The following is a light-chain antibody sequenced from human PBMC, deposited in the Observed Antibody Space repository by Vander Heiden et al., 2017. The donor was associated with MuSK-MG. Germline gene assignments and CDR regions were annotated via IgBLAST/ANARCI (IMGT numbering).Light chain of an antibody. CDR3: QQGYTSLET. CDR1: QAISTY. CDR2: GAS. Sequence: DIQMTQSPSSLSASIGDRVTITCRASQAISTYLNWYHHKPGKAPKLLIYGASTLHSGVPSRFSGSGSGTDFTLTISSLQPEDFATYYCQQGYTSLETFGGGTKVEIK. V-gene: IGKV1-39*01. J-gene: IGKJ4*01.